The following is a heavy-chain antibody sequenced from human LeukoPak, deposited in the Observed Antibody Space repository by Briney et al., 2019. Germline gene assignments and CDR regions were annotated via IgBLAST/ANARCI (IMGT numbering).Heavy chain of an antibody. Sequence: SETLSLTCTVSGGSISSYYWSWIRQPPGKGLEWIGYIYYSGSTNYNPSLKSRVTISVDTSKNQFSLKLSSVTAADTAAYYCARTTVTFDYWGQGTPVTVSS. D-gene: IGHD4-11*01. CDR3: ARTTVTFDY. CDR2: IYYSGST. CDR1: GGSISSYY. J-gene: IGHJ4*02. V-gene: IGHV4-59*01.